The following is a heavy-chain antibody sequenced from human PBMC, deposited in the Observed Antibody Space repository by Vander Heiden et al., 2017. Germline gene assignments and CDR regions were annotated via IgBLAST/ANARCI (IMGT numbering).Heavy chain of an antibody. CDR3: ARGRNPFGGVQD. J-gene: IGHJ4*02. Sequence: QVQLVQSGAEVKKPGASVKVSCKASGYTFTSYVINWVRQATGQGLEWMGWMNPNSGNTGYAQKFQGRVTMTRNTSISTAYMELSSMRSEDTAVYYFARGRNPFGGVQDWGQGTLVTVSS. CDR2: MNPNSGNT. D-gene: IGHD3-16*01. V-gene: IGHV1-8*01. CDR1: GYTFTSYV.